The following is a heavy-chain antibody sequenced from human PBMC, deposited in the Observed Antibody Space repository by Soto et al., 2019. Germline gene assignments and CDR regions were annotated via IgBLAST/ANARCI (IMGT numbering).Heavy chain of an antibody. J-gene: IGHJ4*02. D-gene: IGHD1-7*01. CDR2: IYYSGTT. CDR1: GGSISNYQ. V-gene: IGHV4-59*08. CDR3: ARNELELRYVDY. Sequence: SETLSLTCTVSGGSISNYQWSWIRQPPGKGLEWIGYIYYSGTTNYNPSLKSRVTISVDTSKNQFSLKLSSVTAADTAVYYCARNELELRYVDYWGQGILVTVSS.